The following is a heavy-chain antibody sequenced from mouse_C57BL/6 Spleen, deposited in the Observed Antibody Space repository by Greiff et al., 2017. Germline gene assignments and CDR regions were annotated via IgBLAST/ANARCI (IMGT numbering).Heavy chain of an antibody. CDR3: ARGSSYARFAY. CDR2: INPNNGGT. CDR1: GYTFTDYY. D-gene: IGHD1-1*01. J-gene: IGHJ3*01. V-gene: IGHV1-26*01. Sequence: EVQLQQSGPELVKPGASVKISCKASGYTFTDYYMNWVKQSHGKSLEWIGDINPNNGGTSYNQKFKGKATLTVDKSSSTAYMELRSLTSEDSAVYYCARGSSYARFAYWGQGTLVTVSA.